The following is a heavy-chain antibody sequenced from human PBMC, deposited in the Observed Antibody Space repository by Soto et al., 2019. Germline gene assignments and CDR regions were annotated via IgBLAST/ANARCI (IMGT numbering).Heavy chain of an antibody. Sequence: PSETLSLTCTVSGGSISSSSYYWGWIRQPPGKGLEWIGSIYYSGSTYYNPSLKSRVTISVDTSKNQFSLKLSPVTAADTAVYYCARLATLALYCSSTSCHYYYYGMDVWGQGTTVTVS. J-gene: IGHJ6*02. CDR3: ARLATLALYCSSTSCHYYYYGMDV. CDR1: GGSISSSSYY. V-gene: IGHV4-39*01. D-gene: IGHD2-2*01. CDR2: IYYSGST.